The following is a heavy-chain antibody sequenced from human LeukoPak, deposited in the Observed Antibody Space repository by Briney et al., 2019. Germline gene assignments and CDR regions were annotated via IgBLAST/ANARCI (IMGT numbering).Heavy chain of an antibody. D-gene: IGHD1-14*01. J-gene: IGHJ3*02. V-gene: IGHV4-30-4*01. CDR2: IYYSGST. Sequence: SETLSLTCTVSGGPISSGDYYWSWIRQPPGKGLEWIGYIYYSGSTYYNPSLKSRVTISVDTSKNQFSLKLSSVTAADTAVYYCARVPPGNDAFDIWGQGTMVTVSS. CDR1: GGPISSGDYY. CDR3: ARVPPGNDAFDI.